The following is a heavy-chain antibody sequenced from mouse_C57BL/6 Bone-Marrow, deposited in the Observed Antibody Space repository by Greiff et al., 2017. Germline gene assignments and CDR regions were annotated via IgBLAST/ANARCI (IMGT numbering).Heavy chain of an antibody. V-gene: IGHV1-19*01. CDR2: INPYNGGT. CDR3: ARGALYWYFDV. Sequence: VQLQQSGPVLVKPGASVKMSCKASGYTFTDYYMNWVKQSHGKSLEWIGVINPYNGGTSYNQKFKGKARLTVYTSSSTAYMELNSLTSEDSAVYYWARGALYWYFDVWGTGTTVTVSS. CDR1: GYTFTDYY. J-gene: IGHJ1*03.